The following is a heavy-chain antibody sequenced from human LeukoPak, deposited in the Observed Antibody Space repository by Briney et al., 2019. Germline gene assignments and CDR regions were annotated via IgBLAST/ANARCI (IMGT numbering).Heavy chain of an antibody. Sequence: ASVKVSCKASGGTFSSYAISWVRQAPGQGLEWMGRIIPILGIANYAQKFQGRVTITADESTSTAYMELSSLRSEDTAVYYCARGPYYGSGSDWGQGTLVTVSS. D-gene: IGHD3-10*01. CDR1: GGTFSSYA. J-gene: IGHJ4*02. CDR2: IIPILGIA. CDR3: ARGPYYGSGSD. V-gene: IGHV1-69*04.